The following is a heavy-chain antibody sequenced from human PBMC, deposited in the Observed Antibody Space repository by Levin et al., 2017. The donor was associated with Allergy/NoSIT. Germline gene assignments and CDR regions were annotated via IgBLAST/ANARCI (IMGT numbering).Heavy chain of an antibody. D-gene: IGHD3-22*01. CDR3: ATVQGHYYDSSGYPNY. Sequence: GGSLRLSCAASGFTFSNAWMSWVRQAPGKGLEWVGRIKSKTDGGTRDYAALVKGRFTISRDDSKNTLYLQMNSLKSEDTAVYYCATVQGHYYDSSGYPNYWGQGTLVTVSS. V-gene: IGHV3-15*01. CDR2: IKSKTDGGTR. J-gene: IGHJ4*02. CDR1: GFTFSNAW.